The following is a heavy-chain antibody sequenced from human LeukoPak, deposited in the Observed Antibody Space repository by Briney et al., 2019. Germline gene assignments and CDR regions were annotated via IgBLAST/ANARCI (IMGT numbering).Heavy chain of an antibody. CDR3: AKASGTDYYDSSGNYYFDY. D-gene: IGHD3-22*01. V-gene: IGHV3-33*03. CDR1: GFTFSSYG. Sequence: PERSLRLSCAASGFTFSSYGMHWVRQAPGKGLEWVAVIWFDGSNKYYADSVKGRFTISRDNAKNSLYLQMNSLRAEDTALYYCAKASGTDYYDSSGNYYFDYWGQGTLVTVSS. J-gene: IGHJ4*02. CDR2: IWFDGSNK.